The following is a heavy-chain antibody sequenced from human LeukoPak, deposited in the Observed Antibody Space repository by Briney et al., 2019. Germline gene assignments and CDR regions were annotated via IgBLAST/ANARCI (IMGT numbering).Heavy chain of an antibody. D-gene: IGHD2-2*02. CDR1: GGSIRSYY. CDR3: ARGPNVDCSTTSCYNSLDY. J-gene: IGHJ4*02. V-gene: IGHV4-4*07. Sequence: PSETLSLTCTVSGGSIRSYYWSWIRQPAGKGLEWIGRIYTSGKTTYNPSLKSRVTMSVDTSKNQFSLKLSSVTAADTAVYYCARGPNVDCSTTSCYNSLDYWGQGILVTVSS. CDR2: IYTSGKT.